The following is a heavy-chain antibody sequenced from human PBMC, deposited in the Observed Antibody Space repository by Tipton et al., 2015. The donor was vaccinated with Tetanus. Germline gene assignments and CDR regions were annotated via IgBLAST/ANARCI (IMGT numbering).Heavy chain of an antibody. CDR3: ARRSLTNYGLDV. J-gene: IGHJ6*02. V-gene: IGHV3-74*01. Sequence: GSLRLSCAASGFTSESHYMHWVRQTPGKGLVWISRINPDRRRTNYADSVKGRFTISRDHAKNTVYLQMNSLRAEDTAVYFCARRSLTNYGLDVWGQGTPVTVSS. CDR1: GFTSESHY. D-gene: IGHD1-1*01. CDR2: INPDRRRT.